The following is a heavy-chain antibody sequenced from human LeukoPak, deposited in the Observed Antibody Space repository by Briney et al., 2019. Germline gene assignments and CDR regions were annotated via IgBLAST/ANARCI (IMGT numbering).Heavy chain of an antibody. CDR1: GFTFSSYE. D-gene: IGHD6-13*01. Sequence: GGSLRLSCAASGFTFSSYEMNWVRQAPGKGLEWVSYISSSGSTIYYADSVKGRFTISRDNAKNSLYLQMNSLRAEDTAVYYCALAAAGTAYYYYNYGMDVWGQGTTVTVSS. CDR2: ISSSGSTI. CDR3: ALAAAGTAYYYYNYGMDV. V-gene: IGHV3-48*03. J-gene: IGHJ6*02.